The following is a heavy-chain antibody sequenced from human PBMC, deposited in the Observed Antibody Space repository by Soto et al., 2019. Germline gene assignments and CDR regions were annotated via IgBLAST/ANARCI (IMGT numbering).Heavy chain of an antibody. J-gene: IGHJ6*02. V-gene: IGHV3-23*01. Sequence: LRLSCAASGFTFSTYSMTWVRQAPGKGLEWVAHITDTGGDTYYVDSVRGRFTISRDNSGNTLYLQMNSLRVEDTAMYYCTRWNYAMDVWGQGTTVTVSS. CDR2: ITDTGGDT. CDR3: TRWNYAMDV. CDR1: GFTFSTYS.